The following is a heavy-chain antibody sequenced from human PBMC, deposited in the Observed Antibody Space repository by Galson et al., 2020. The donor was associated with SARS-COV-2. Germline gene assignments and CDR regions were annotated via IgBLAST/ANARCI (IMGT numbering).Heavy chain of an antibody. Sequence: GESLKISCTASGYTFSTYAISWVRQAPGQGLEWMGRISGYNGYTDHAQKFQGRVTMSTDTSTSTAYMELRSLRSDDTAVYYCARDGRVFTFGGVTPYRQENFGMDVWGQGTTVNVSS. D-gene: IGHD3-16*01. J-gene: IGHJ6*02. CDR1: GYTFSTYA. V-gene: IGHV1-18*01. CDR2: ISGYNGYT. CDR3: ARDGRVFTFGGVTPYRQENFGMDV.